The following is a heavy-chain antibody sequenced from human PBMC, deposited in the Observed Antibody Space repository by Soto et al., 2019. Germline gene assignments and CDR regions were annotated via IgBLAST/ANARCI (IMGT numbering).Heavy chain of an antibody. CDR2: INDSGNI. Sequence: QVQLQQWGAGLLKPSETLSLTCAVYGGSFSGYQWSWIRQTPGKGLEWSGEINDSGNINYNPSLKSRGTILLDTPKKQISLKLSSVTAADSAVYYCARGLILWFGELSRRGGYYYYMDVWGKGNTVTVSS. V-gene: IGHV4-34*01. CDR1: GGSFSGYQ. CDR3: ARGLILWFGELSRRGGYYYYMDV. J-gene: IGHJ6*03. D-gene: IGHD3-10*01.